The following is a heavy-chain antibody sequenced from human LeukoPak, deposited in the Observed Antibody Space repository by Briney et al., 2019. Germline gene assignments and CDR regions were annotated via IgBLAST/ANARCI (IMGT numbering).Heavy chain of an antibody. J-gene: IGHJ5*02. CDR3: AKDRKKGTTSNWFDP. CDR1: GFTFSSYA. V-gene: IGHV3-23*01. D-gene: IGHD1-7*01. Sequence: PGGSLRLSCAASGFTFSSYAMSWVRQAPGKGLEWVSAISGSGGSTYYADSVKGRFTISRDNSKNTLYLQMNSLRAGDTAVYYCAKDRKKGTTSNWFDPWGQGTLVTVSS. CDR2: ISGSGGST.